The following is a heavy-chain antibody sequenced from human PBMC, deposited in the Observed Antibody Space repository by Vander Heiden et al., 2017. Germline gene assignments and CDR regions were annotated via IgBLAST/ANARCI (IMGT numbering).Heavy chain of an antibody. CDR3: ARDRSGIVGATGMDV. V-gene: IGHV1-69*01. CDR1: GGTFSSHA. J-gene: IGHJ6*02. Sequence: QVQLVQSGAEVKKPGSSVKVSCKASGGTFSSHASSWVRQAPGQGLEWMGGIIPIFGTANYAQKFQGRVTITADESTSTAYMELSSLRSEDTAVYYCARDRSGIVGATGMDVWGQGTTVTVSS. CDR2: IIPIFGTA. D-gene: IGHD1-26*01.